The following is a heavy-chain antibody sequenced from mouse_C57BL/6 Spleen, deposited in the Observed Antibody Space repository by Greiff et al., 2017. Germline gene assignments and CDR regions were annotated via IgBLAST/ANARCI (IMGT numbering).Heavy chain of an antibody. CDR3: SREDGYYHFDY. CDR1: GYTFTSYW. D-gene: IGHD2-3*01. V-gene: IGHV1-55*01. Sequence: QVQLQQPGAELVKPGASVTLSCTASGYTFTSYWITWVKQRPVPGLEWIGDIYPCSGRTNSNEKFKSTATLSVDTSSSTAYMQLSSLTSEYSAVCYCSREDGYYHFDYWGQGTTLTVSS. CDR2: IYPCSGRT. J-gene: IGHJ2*01.